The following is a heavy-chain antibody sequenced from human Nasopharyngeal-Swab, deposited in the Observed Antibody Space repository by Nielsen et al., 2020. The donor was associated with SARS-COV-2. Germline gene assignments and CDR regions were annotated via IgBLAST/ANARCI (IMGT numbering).Heavy chain of an antibody. CDR2: ITSTSSTI. CDR1: GFTFSNYN. V-gene: IGHV3-48*04. D-gene: IGHD3-10*01. Sequence: GESLKISCAASGFTFSNYNMNWVRQAPGKGLEWVSYITSTSSTIYYADSVKGRFTISRDNAKNSLSLQISSLRAEDTAMYYCVSSYYGSAYWGQGTLVTVSS. CDR3: VSSYYGSAY. J-gene: IGHJ4*02.